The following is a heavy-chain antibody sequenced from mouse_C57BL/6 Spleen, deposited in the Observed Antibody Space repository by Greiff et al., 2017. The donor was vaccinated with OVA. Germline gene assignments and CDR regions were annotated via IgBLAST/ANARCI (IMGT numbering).Heavy chain of an antibody. D-gene: IGHD1-1*01. V-gene: IGHV1-69*01. CDR2: IDPSDSYT. CDR3: ARYYYGSLDY. CDR1: GYTFTSYW. J-gene: IGHJ2*01. Sequence: VQLQQSGAELVMPGASVKLSCKASGYTFTSYWMHWVKQRPGQGLEWIGEIDPSDSYTNYNQKFKGKSTLTVDKSSSTAYMQLSSLTSEDSAVYYCARYYYGSLDYWGQGTTLTVSS.